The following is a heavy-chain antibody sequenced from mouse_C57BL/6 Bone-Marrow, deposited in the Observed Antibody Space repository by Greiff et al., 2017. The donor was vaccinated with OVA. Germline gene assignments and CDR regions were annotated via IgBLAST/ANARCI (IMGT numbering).Heavy chain of an antibody. D-gene: IGHD2-4*01. Sequence: VQRVESGPELVKPGASVKISCKASGYTFTDYYINWVKQRPGQGLEWIGWIFPGSGSTYYNEKFTGKATLTVDKSSSTAYMLLSSLTSEDSAVYFCARGAYDYDGGYFDYWGQGTTLTVSS. CDR3: ARGAYDYDGGYFDY. J-gene: IGHJ2*01. V-gene: IGHV1-75*01. CDR1: GYTFTDYY. CDR2: IFPGSGST.